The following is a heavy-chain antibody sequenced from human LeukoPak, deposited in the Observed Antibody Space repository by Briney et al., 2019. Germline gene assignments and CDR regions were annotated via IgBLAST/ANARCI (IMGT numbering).Heavy chain of an antibody. D-gene: IGHD3-16*01. Sequence: GGSLRLSCAASGFTFSVYDMNWVRQTPGKGLEWVASISGSSSHIYYADSVRGRFTISRDNTKNTLYLQMNSLRAEDTAVYYCAKDRSPMIRGEYYFDYWGQGTLVTVSS. V-gene: IGHV3-21*04. CDR1: GFTFSVYD. CDR3: AKDRSPMIRGEYYFDY. CDR2: ISGSSSHI. J-gene: IGHJ4*02.